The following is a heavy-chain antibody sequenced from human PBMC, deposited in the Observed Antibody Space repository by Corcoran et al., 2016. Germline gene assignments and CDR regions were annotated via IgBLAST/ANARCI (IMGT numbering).Heavy chain of an antibody. V-gene: IGHV3-33*01. CDR1: GFTFSSYG. CDR2: IWYDGSNK. J-gene: IGHJ5*02. D-gene: IGHD2-21*02. CDR3: ARAGGNSVRVGWFDP. Sequence: QVQLVESGGGVVQPGRSLRLSCAASGFTFSSYGMHWVRQAPGKGLEWVAVIWYDGSNKYYADSVKGRFTISRDTSKNTLYLQMNSLRAEDTAVYYCARAGGNSVRVGWFDPWGQGTLVTVSS.